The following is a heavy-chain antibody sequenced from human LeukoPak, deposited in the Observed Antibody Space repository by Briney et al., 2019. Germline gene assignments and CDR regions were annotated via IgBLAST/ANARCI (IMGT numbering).Heavy chain of an antibody. CDR1: GGSITSSGYY. Sequence: PSETLSLTCTVSGGSITSSGYYWDWIRQPPGKGLEWIGSISYSGTTYYNPSLKSLFTLSLDTSKNQFSLKLSSVTAADTAVYYCAKYRITMIVVGGAFDIWGQGTMVTVSS. CDR3: AKYRITMIVVGGAFDI. CDR2: ISYSGTT. D-gene: IGHD3-22*01. V-gene: IGHV4-39*01. J-gene: IGHJ3*02.